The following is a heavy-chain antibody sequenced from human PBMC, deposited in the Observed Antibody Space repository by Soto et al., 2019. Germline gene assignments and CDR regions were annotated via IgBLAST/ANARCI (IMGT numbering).Heavy chain of an antibody. CDR3: ARRTYDGLDV. J-gene: IGHJ6*02. CDR2: IYHSGST. CDR1: GGSISSTNW. V-gene: IGHV4-4*03. Sequence: QVQLQESGPGLVKPPGTLSLTCAVFGGSISSTNWWTWVRQPPGKGLEWIGEIYHSGSTNYNPSLKSRFTISVDKSKNQFSLKLSFVTAADTAVYYCARRTYDGLDVWGQGTTVTVSS. D-gene: IGHD3-3*01.